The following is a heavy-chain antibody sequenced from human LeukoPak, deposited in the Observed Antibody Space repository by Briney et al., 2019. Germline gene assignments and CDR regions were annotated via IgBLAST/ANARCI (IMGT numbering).Heavy chain of an antibody. J-gene: IGHJ4*02. CDR2: IWHSGIT. Sequence: SETLSLTCAVSGGSISSSNWWSWVRQPPGKGLEWIGEIWHSGITNFNPSLKSRLTMSVDKSKNQFSLRLSSVTAADTAVYYCARASYSYDISGWVPFDYWGQGTLVTVSS. D-gene: IGHD3-22*01. CDR1: GGSISSSNW. V-gene: IGHV4-4*02. CDR3: ARASYSYDISGWVPFDY.